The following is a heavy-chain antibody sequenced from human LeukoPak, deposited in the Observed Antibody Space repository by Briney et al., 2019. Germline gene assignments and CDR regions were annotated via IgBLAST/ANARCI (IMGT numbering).Heavy chain of an antibody. CDR1: GSSISSHY. V-gene: IGHV4-59*11. D-gene: IGHD2-21*02. CDR3: ARYCASDTCYNGGFDP. CDR2: IHYSGST. Sequence: SETLSLTCTVSGSSISSHYWSWIRQPPGKGLECIGYIHYSGSTNYNPSLKSRLTISVDTSKTQFSLKLTSVTAADTAVYYCARYCASDTCYNGGFDPWGQGTLVTVSS. J-gene: IGHJ5*02.